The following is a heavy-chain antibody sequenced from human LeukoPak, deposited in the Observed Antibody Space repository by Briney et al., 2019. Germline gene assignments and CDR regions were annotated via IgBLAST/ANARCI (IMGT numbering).Heavy chain of an antibody. J-gene: IGHJ4*02. V-gene: IGHV3-53*01. CDR1: GFIFSSYS. D-gene: IGHD4-23*01. CDR2: IYRGGNT. CDR3: ATFSYGGNAGGSVGY. Sequence: GGSLRLSCGASGFIFSSYSMNWVRQAPGKGLEWVSVIYRGGNTYYADSVKGRFTISRDTSKNTVYLQMNSLRPEDTAMYYCATFSYGGNAGGSVGYWGQGTLVTVSS.